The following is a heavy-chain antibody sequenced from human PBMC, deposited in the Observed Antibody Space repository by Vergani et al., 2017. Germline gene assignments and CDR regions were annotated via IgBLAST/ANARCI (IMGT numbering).Heavy chain of an antibody. CDR1: GFTLSNYD. CDR2: IQFDGSNQ. D-gene: IGHD3-16*01. Sequence: QVQLVESGGGVVQRGGSLRLSCATSGFTLSNYDMQWIRQGPGKGLEFVAFIQFDGSNQYYADSVKGRFNLSRDFSKNTLYLQMNSLRTDDTATYYCAKHFRGWGIGDWGEGTQVIVSS. V-gene: IGHV3-30*02. CDR3: AKHFRGWGIGD. J-gene: IGHJ4*02.